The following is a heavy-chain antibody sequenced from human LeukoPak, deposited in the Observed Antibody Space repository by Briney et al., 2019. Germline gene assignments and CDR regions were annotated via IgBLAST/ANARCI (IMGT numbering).Heavy chain of an antibody. J-gene: IGHJ3*02. V-gene: IGHV1-2*02. CDR1: GYTFTGHS. D-gene: IGHD3-10*01. CDR2: INPNSGGT. Sequence: GASVKVSCKASGYTFTGHSMYWVRQAPGQGLEWMGWINPNSGGTNYAQKFQGRVTMTRDTSISTAYMELSRLRSDDTAVYYCASWLRGVIGAFDIWGQGTMVTVSS. CDR3: ASWLRGVIGAFDI.